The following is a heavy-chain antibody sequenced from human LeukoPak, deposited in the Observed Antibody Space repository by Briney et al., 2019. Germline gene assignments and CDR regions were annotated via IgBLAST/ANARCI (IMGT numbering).Heavy chain of an antibody. CDR1: RFTLSSYW. CDR2: IDTDGSST. Sequence: GGSLRLSCAASRFTLSSYWMHWVRQAPGKGLVWVSRIDTDGSSTSYADSVKGRFTISRDNAKNTLYLQMSSLRAEDTAVYYCILAAAGTEFDSWGQGSLVTVSS. D-gene: IGHD6-13*01. J-gene: IGHJ4*02. V-gene: IGHV3-74*01. CDR3: ILAAAGTEFDS.